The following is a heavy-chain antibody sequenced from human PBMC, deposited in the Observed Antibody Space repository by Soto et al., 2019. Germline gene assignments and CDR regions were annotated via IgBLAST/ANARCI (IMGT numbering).Heavy chain of an antibody. J-gene: IGHJ6*02. CDR1: GFKFTSPA. V-gene: IGHV3-30*18. D-gene: IGHD3-16*02. CDR3: AKYLYNCVWGSNRYPDRRQYLYAMVV. Sequence: QEQLVESGGGVVQPGRSLRHSCVASGFKFTSPAIHSVPRAPGKGLEWVELITYGGIDKYSADSVKGRFTNSRDQSRSTLDLQMDRLTTEDTAVYYCAKYLYNCVWGSNRYPDRRQYLYAMVVWGQGPTVTVSS. CDR2: ITYGGIDK.